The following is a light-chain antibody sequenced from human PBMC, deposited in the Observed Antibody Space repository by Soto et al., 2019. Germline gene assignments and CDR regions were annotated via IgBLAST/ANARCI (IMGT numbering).Light chain of an antibody. CDR2: GAS. CDR1: QSVSSSY. J-gene: IGKJ2*01. V-gene: IGKV3-20*01. Sequence: ESVLTQSPGILSLSPGERATLSCRASQSVSSSYLAWYQQKPGQAPRLLIYGASNMATGIPDRFSASGSKTDFTLTSSRLEPEDFAVYYCQQYGSSPPYTFGQWTKLEIK. CDR3: QQYGSSPPYT.